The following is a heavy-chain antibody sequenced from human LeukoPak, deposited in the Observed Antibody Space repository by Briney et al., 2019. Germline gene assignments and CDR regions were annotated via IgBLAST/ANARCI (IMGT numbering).Heavy chain of an antibody. D-gene: IGHD2-2*01. J-gene: IGHJ4*02. V-gene: IGHV1-18*01. Sequence: ASVKVSCKASGYTFTSYGISWVRQAPGQGLEWMGWISAYNGNTNYAQKLQGRVTMTTDTSTSTAYMELRSLRSDDTAVYYCARVMYCSSTSCYAEGVDYWGQGTLVTVSS. CDR3: ARVMYCSSTSCYAEGVDY. CDR2: ISAYNGNT. CDR1: GYTFTSYG.